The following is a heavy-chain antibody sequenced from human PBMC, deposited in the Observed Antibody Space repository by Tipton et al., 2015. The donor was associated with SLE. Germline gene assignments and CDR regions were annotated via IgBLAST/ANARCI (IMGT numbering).Heavy chain of an antibody. CDR3: VRERPDYGAGLSYYAMDV. CDR1: SGSISSSNW. Sequence: SLRLSCAVSSGSISSSNWWSWVRQAPGKGLEWVSIIYRGGKKFYADSVKGRFTISRDHFKNTLYLQMDSLKAEDTALYYCVRERPDYGAGLSYYAMDVWGQGTTVTVTS. D-gene: IGHD4-17*01. V-gene: IGHV3-66*01. J-gene: IGHJ6*02. CDR2: IYRGGKK.